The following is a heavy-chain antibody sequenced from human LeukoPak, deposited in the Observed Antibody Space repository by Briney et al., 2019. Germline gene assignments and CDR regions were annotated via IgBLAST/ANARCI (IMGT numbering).Heavy chain of an antibody. CDR2: IYYSGST. CDR1: GGSISSYY. J-gene: IGHJ5*02. D-gene: IGHD2-2*01. CDR3: AGGGSVSWRTWSDP. Sequence: SETLSLTCTVSGGSISSYYWSWIRQPPGKGLEWIGYIYYSGSTNYNPSLNSRVTISVDTSKNQFSLKLSSVTAADTAVYYCAGGGSVSWRTWSDPWGQGTLVTVSS. V-gene: IGHV4-59*01.